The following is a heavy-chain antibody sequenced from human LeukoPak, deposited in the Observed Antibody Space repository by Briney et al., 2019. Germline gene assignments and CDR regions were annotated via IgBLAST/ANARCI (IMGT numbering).Heavy chain of an antibody. CDR2: MDGGGSAT. D-gene: IGHD2-8*01. J-gene: IGHJ4*02. CDR1: GFTFSGYW. Sequence: GGSLRLSCAASGFTFSGYWMSWVRQTPEKGLEWVATMDGGGSATYYVDSVKGRFTITRDNAKNSLFLQMNSLRAEDTALYYCANEEWYRFDYWGQGTLVTVPS. V-gene: IGHV3-7*03. CDR3: ANEEWYRFDY.